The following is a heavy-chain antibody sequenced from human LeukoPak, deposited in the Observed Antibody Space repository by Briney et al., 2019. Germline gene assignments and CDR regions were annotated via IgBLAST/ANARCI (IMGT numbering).Heavy chain of an antibody. D-gene: IGHD1-1*01. Sequence: KPSETLSLTCTVSGGSIDSYYWSWIRQPPGKGLEWIGYIFYSGSTNYNPSLKSRVTISVDTSKNQFSLQLTSVTAADTAEYYCARGLERRYYGMEVWGQGTTVTVSS. CDR1: GGSIDSYY. CDR2: IFYSGST. J-gene: IGHJ6*02. V-gene: IGHV4-59*08. CDR3: ARGLERRYYGMEV.